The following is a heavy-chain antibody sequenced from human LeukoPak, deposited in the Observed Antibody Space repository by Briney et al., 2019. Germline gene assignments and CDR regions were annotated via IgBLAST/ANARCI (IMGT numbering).Heavy chain of an antibody. V-gene: IGHV4-4*02. J-gene: IGHJ4*02. CDR3: AREGGPYRPLDY. CDR2: VNLQGST. Sequence: SETLSLTCGVSGGSITNTNYWTWVRQPPGKGLGWIGEVNLQGSTNYNPSLMGRVASSVDKSENHVSLQLTSVTAADTAVYYCAREGGPYRPLDYSGQGTLVTVSS. CDR1: GGSITNTNY.